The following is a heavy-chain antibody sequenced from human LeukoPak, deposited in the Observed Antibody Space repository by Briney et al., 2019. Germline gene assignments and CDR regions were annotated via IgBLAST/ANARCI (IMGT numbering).Heavy chain of an antibody. Sequence: TGGSLRLSCAASGFTFSSYGMHWVRQAPGKGLEWVSAISGSGGSTYYADSVKGRFTISRDNSKNTLYLQMNSLRAEDTAVYYCAKGGHGATYGSGSYYSDWGQGTLVTVSS. J-gene: IGHJ4*02. CDR2: ISGSGGST. CDR3: AKGGHGATYGSGSYYSD. V-gene: IGHV3-23*01. CDR1: GFTFSSYG. D-gene: IGHD3-10*01.